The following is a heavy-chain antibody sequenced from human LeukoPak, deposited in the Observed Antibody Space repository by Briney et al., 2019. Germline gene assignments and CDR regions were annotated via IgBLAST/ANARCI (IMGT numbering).Heavy chain of an antibody. CDR2: IIPIFGTA. CDR3: ARTIAARPGWFDP. D-gene: IGHD6-6*01. V-gene: IGHV1-69*05. J-gene: IGHJ5*02. CDR1: GGTFSSYA. Sequence: SVKVSCKASGGTFSSYAISWVRQAPGQGLEWMGGIIPIFGTANYAQKFQGRVTITTDESRSTAYMELSSLRSEDMAVYYCARTIAARPGWFDPWGQGTLVTVSS.